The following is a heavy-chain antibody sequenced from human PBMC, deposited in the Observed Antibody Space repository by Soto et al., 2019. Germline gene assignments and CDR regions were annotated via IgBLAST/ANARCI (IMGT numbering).Heavy chain of an antibody. CDR3: AKGPGSFNYYYMDV. CDR2: ISWNSGSI. J-gene: IGHJ6*03. D-gene: IGHD1-26*01. CDR1: GFTFDDYA. V-gene: IGHV3-9*01. Sequence: EVQLVESGGGLVQPGRSLRLSCAASGFTFDDYAMHWVRQAPGKGLEWVSGISWNSGSIGYADSVKGRFTISRDNAKNSQYLQMNSLRAEDTALYYCAKGPGSFNYYYMDVWGKGTTVTVSS.